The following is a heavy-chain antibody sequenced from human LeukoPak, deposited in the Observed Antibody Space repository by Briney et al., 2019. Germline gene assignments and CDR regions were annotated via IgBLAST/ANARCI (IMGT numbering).Heavy chain of an antibody. D-gene: IGHD6-13*01. Sequence: GGSLRVSCEASGFTCSNYWMSWVRQATGKGLEWWANIKQEGTYKYYVDSVKGRYAISRDNAKNSPYLQMYSLRAEDTVVYCCARIQYSSGWCEDYWGQGTVVTVSS. CDR3: ARIQYSSGWCEDY. CDR2: IKQEGTYK. CDR1: GFTCSNYW. J-gene: IGHJ4*02. V-gene: IGHV3-7*04.